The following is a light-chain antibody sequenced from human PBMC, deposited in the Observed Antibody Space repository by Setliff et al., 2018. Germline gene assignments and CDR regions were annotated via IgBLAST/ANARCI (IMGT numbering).Light chain of an antibody. CDR2: EVT. Sequence: QSALPQPPSASGSPGQSVTISCTGTGGLVGGYNYVSWYQQHPGKAPKLIIYEVTKRPSGVPDRFSGSNSGNTASLTVSGLQAEDEADYYCSLYSGSNNFFFGSGTKVTVL. CDR1: GGLVGGYNY. CDR3: SLYSGSNNFF. V-gene: IGLV2-8*01. J-gene: IGLJ1*01.